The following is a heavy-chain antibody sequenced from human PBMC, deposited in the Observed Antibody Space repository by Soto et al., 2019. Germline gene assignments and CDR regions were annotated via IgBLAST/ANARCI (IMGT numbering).Heavy chain of an antibody. Sequence: PGGSLQLSCAASGFTFSGYTMNWVRQIPVKGLDGVASISSGSSYIYYAGSVKGRFTISRDNTKNSLLLQMNSLRAEDTAVYYCARDILSGGAYPDYWGQGTKVTVSS. CDR2: ISSGSSYI. CDR1: GFTFSGYT. CDR3: ARDILSGGAYPDY. V-gene: IGHV3-21*01. D-gene: IGHD3-10*01. J-gene: IGHJ4*02.